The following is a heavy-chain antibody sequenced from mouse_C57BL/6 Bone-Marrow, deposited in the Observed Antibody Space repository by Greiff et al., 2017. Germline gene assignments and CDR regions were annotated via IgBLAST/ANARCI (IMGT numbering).Heavy chain of an antibody. Sequence: EVQLVESGGGLVKPGGSLTLSCAVSGFTFSDYGMHWVRQASEKGLEWVAYISSGSSTIYYADTVKRRFTISSDNAKNTLFLHMTSLGSEDTARYYCARQRGDMDYWGQGTSVTVSS. CDR2: ISSGSSTI. D-gene: IGHD2-13*01. CDR1: GFTFSDYG. CDR3: ARQRGDMDY. V-gene: IGHV5-17*01. J-gene: IGHJ4*01.